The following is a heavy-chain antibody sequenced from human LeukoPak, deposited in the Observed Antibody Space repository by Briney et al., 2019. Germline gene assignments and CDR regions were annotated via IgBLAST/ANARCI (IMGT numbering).Heavy chain of an antibody. V-gene: IGHV4-59*01. CDR2: IYYSGST. CDR1: GGSISSYY. J-gene: IGHJ3*02. D-gene: IGHD3-22*01. Sequence: PSETLSLTCTVSGGSISSYYWSWIRQPPGKGLEWIGYIYYSGSTNYNPSLKSRVTISVDTSKNQFSLKLSSVTAVDTDVYYCARESGNYDSSGYLLYAFDIWGQGTMVTVSS. CDR3: ARESGNYDSSGYLLYAFDI.